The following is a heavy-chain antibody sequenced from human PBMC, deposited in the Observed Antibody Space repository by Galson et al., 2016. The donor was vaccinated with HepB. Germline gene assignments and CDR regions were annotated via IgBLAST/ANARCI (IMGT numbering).Heavy chain of an antibody. CDR2: ISGSGRST. Sequence: SLRLSCAASGFTFNSSVMSWVRQAPGKGLEWVSGISGSGRSTYYADSVKGRFTISRDNSTNMLYLEMNNLRGEDTAVYYCARDSGYNHFDYWGQGTLVTVSS. V-gene: IGHV3-23*01. CDR1: GFTFNSSV. J-gene: IGHJ4*02. CDR3: ARDSGYNHFDY. D-gene: IGHD1-1*01.